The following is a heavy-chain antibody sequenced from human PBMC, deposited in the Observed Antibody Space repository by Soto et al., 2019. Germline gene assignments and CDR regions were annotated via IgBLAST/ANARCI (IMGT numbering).Heavy chain of an antibody. Sequence: QVQLQESGPGLVKPSETLSLTCTVSGGSISSYYWSWIRQPPGKGLEWIGYIYYSGSTNYNPSLKSRVTISVDTSKNQFSLKPSSVTAADTAVYYCASQGYWGQGTLVTVSS. CDR1: GGSISSYY. CDR3: ASQGY. CDR2: IYYSGST. V-gene: IGHV4-59*08. J-gene: IGHJ4*02.